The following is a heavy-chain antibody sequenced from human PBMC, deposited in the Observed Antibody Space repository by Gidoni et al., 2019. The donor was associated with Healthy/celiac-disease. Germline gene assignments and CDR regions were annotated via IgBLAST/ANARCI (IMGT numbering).Heavy chain of an antibody. CDR2: IAYDGSNK. CDR1: GFTFSSYG. CDR3: AKDATIFGVVTLDY. J-gene: IGHJ4*02. V-gene: IGHV3-30*18. D-gene: IGHD3-3*01. Sequence: QVQLVESGGGLFQPGRFLRLSCAASGFTFSSYGMHWVRQAPGKGLEWVAVIAYDGSNKYYADSVKGRFTISRDNSKNTLYLQMNSLRAEDTAVYYCAKDATIFGVVTLDYWGQGTLVTVSS.